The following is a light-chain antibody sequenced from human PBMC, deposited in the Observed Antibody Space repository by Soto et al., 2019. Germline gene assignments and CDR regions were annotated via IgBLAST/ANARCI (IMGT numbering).Light chain of an antibody. CDR3: QSYDSSLSEVI. CDR1: SSNIGAGYD. CDR2: DNN. J-gene: IGLJ2*01. V-gene: IGLV1-40*01. Sequence: QSVLTQPPSVSGAPGQRVTISCTGSSSNIGAGYDVYWYQQFPGTAPKLLIYDNNNRPSGVPDRFSGSKSGTSASLAITGLQAEDEADYYCQSYDSSLSEVIFGGGTKLTVL.